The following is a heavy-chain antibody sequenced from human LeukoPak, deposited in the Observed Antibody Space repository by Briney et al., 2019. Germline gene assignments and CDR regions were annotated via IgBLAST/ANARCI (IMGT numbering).Heavy chain of an antibody. D-gene: IGHD3-3*01. CDR3: TRQSENFSLDY. CDR1: GFTFSNYG. Sequence: GGSLRLSCAASGFTFSNYGMHWVRQAPGKGLEWVAIIWHDGSGKYYADSVKGRFTISRDNSKNTLYLQMNSLRAEDTAVYFCTRQSENFSLDYWGQGTPVTVSS. J-gene: IGHJ4*02. V-gene: IGHV3-33*01. CDR2: IWHDGSGK.